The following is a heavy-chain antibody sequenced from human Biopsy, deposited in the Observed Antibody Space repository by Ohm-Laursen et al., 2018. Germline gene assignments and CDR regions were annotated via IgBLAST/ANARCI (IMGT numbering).Heavy chain of an antibody. J-gene: IGHJ4*02. CDR3: AADINVWNANY. D-gene: IGHD1-1*01. CDR1: GYTLTELS. Sequence: GASVKVSCKVSGYTLTELSMHWVRQAPGRGLEWMGGFAPENGKTIYAQKFQGRVTMTEDTSTDTAYMELSSLRSEDTAVYYCAADINVWNANYWGQGTQVTVSS. CDR2: FAPENGKT. V-gene: IGHV1-24*01.